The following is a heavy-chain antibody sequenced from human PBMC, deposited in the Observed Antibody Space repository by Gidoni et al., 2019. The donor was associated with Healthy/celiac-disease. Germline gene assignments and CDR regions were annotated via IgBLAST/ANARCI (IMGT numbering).Heavy chain of an antibody. CDR2: ISGSGGST. D-gene: IGHD5-18*01. Sequence: EVQLLESGGGLVQPGGSLRLSCAASGFTFSSYAMSWVRQAPGKGLEWVSAISGSGGSTYYADSVKGRLTISRDNSKNTLYLQMNSLRDEDTAVYYCADLPADTAMALDYWGQGTLVTVSS. CDR3: ADLPADTAMALDY. J-gene: IGHJ4*02. V-gene: IGHV3-23*01. CDR1: GFTFSSYA.